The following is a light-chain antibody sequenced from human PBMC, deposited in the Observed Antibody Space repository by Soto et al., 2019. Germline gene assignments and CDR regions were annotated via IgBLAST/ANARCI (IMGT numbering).Light chain of an antibody. CDR3: QTWGTGPWV. V-gene: IGLV4-69*01. Sequence: QPVLTQSPSASASLGASVKLTCTLSSGHSSYAIAWHQQQPEKGPRYLMKLNSDGSHSKGAGIPDRFSGSSSGAERYLTISSLQSEDEADYYCQTWGTGPWVFEGGTKVTVL. CDR1: SGHSSYA. CDR2: LNSDGSH. J-gene: IGLJ3*02.